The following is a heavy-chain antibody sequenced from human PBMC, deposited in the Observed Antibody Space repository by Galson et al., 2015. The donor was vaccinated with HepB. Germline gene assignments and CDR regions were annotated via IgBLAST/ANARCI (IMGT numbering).Heavy chain of an antibody. CDR1: GFTFSDYY. J-gene: IGHJ4*02. V-gene: IGHV3-11*01. D-gene: IGHD5-24*01. Sequence: SLRLSCAASGFTFSDYYMSWIRQAPGKELEWVSYSSSSGSTIYYADSVKGRFTISRDNAKNSLYLQMNSLRAEDTAVYYCARARDEEGFDYWGQGTLVTVSS. CDR2: SSSSGSTI. CDR3: ARARDEEGFDY.